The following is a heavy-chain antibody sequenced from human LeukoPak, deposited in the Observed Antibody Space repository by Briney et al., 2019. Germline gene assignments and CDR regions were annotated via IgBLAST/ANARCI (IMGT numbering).Heavy chain of an antibody. J-gene: IGHJ4*02. CDR3: ARIGDGYINY. CDR1: GFSLSTSGVG. V-gene: IGHV2-70*04. D-gene: IGHD5-24*01. Sequence: SGPTLVNPTQTLTLTCTFSGFSLSTSGVGVGWIRQPPGKALEWLARIDWDDDKFYSTSLKTRLTISKDTSKNQVVLTMTNMDPVDTATYYCARIGDGYINYWGQGTLVTVSS. CDR2: IDWDDDK.